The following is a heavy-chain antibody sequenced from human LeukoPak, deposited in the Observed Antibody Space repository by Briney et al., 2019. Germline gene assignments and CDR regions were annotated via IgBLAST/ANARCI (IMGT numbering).Heavy chain of an antibody. D-gene: IGHD3-3*01. Sequence: SETLSLTCTVSGGSISSGGYYWSWIRQPPGKGLEWIGYIYHSGSTYYNPSLKSRVTISVDRSKNQFSLKLSSVTAADTAVYYCARDGTIFGVLSRWGQGTLVTVSS. CDR1: GGSISSGGYY. CDR3: ARDGTIFGVLSR. CDR2: IYHSGST. J-gene: IGHJ4*02. V-gene: IGHV4-30-2*01.